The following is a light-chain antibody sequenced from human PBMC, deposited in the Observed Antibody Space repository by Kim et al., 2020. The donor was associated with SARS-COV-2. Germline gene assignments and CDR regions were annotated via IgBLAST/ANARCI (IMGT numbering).Light chain of an antibody. CDR1: QSVSSSY. Sequence: SPVESATLSGRASQSVSSSYLAWYQQKPGQAPRLLIYGASSRATGIPDRFSGSGSGTDFTLTISRLEPEDFAVYYCQQYGSSPPYTFGQGTKLEI. CDR3: QQYGSSPPYT. V-gene: IGKV3-20*01. J-gene: IGKJ2*01. CDR2: GAS.